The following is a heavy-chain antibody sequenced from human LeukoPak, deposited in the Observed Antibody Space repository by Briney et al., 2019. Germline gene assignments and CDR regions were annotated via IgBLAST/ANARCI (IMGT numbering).Heavy chain of an antibody. CDR2: VHYSGST. J-gene: IGHJ4*02. CDR1: GDSLTNYY. Sequence: SETLSLTCIVSGDSLTNYYRSWIRQPPGKGLEWIGCVHYSGSTNYNPSLKSRVTISIDTPKNQFSQKMSSGTAADTAVYYCAGEQKGAGRKRTDYWGQGTLVTVSS. CDR3: AGEQKGAGRKRTDY. D-gene: IGHD3-10*01. V-gene: IGHV4-59*01.